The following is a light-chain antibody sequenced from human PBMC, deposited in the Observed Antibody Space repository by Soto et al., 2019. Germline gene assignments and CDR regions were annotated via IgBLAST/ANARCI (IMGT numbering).Light chain of an antibody. J-gene: IGLJ3*02. CDR1: RSDVGGYEY. Sequence: QSALSQAPSASGTLGQSVTISCTGSRSDVGGYEYVAWYQQHPGKAPKLMIFEVNKRPSGVPNRFSGSKSGNTASLTVSGLQAEDEAAYYCSSFAGANTWVFGGGTQLTVL. CDR3: SSFAGANTWV. V-gene: IGLV2-8*01. CDR2: EVN.